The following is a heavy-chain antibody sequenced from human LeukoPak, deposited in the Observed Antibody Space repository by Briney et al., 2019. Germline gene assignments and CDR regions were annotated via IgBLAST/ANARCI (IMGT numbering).Heavy chain of an antibody. J-gene: IGHJ4*02. CDR3: AKDAASKYYYDSSGSLDY. D-gene: IGHD3-22*01. Sequence: PGRSLRLSCAASGFTFDDYAMHWVRQAPGKGLEWVSGISWNSGSIGYADSVRGRFTISRDNAKNSLYLQMNSLRAEDTALYYCAKDAASKYYYDSSGSLDYWGQGTLVTVPS. CDR1: GFTFDDYA. CDR2: ISWNSGSI. V-gene: IGHV3-9*01.